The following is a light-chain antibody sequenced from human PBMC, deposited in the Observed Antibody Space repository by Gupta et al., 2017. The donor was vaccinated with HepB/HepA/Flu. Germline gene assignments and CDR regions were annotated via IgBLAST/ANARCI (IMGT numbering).Light chain of an antibody. J-gene: IGLJ2*01. V-gene: IGLV1-40*01. Sequence: QSVLTQPPSVSGAPGQRVTISCPGSSSNIGADYDAHWYQQLPGTAPKVLIYGNTNRPSGVPDRFSGSKSGTSASLAITGLQPEDEADYYCQSYDSSLSGHVVFGGGTKLTVL. CDR3: QSYDSSLSGHVV. CDR2: GNT. CDR1: SSNIGADYD.